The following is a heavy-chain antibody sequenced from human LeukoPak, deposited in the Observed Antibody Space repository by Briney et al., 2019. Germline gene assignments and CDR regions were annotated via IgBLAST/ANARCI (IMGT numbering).Heavy chain of an antibody. CDR1: GFTFSNYL. CDR2: ISSTGGTI. V-gene: IGHV3-48*04. J-gene: IGHJ5*02. D-gene: IGHD1-26*01. Sequence: GGSLRLSCVGSGFTFSNYLMNWVRQAPGKGLEWVSFISSTGGTIYYADAVKGRFTISRDNAKNSLYLQMNSLRAEDTAVYYCARLRRRIGIVGATRGSWFDPWGQGTLVTVSS. CDR3: ARLRRRIGIVGATRGSWFDP.